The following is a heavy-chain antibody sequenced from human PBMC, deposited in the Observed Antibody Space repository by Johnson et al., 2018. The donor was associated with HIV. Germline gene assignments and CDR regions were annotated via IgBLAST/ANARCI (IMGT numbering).Heavy chain of an antibody. V-gene: IGHV3-30*04. Sequence: QVQLVESGGGLVKPGGSLRLSCAASGFTFSSSAMHWVRQAPGKGLEWVAVISYDGSNKYYADSVKGRFTISRDNSKNTLYLQMNSLRAEDTALYYCARGVGGAGDDAFDIWGQGTMVTVSS. J-gene: IGHJ3*02. D-gene: IGHD6-19*01. CDR3: ARGVGGAGDDAFDI. CDR1: GFTFSSSA. CDR2: ISYDGSNK.